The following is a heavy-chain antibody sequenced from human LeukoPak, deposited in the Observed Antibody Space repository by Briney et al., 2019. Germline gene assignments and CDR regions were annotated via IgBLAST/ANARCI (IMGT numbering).Heavy chain of an antibody. CDR2: ISYDGSNK. D-gene: IGHD3-10*01. Sequence: GGSLRLSCAASGFTFSSYTMSWVRQAPGKGLEWVAVISYDGSNKYYADSVKGRFTISRDNSKNTLYLQMNSLRAEDTAVYYCTKDLTAVRGGQNYYYYGMDVWGQGTTVTVSS. V-gene: IGHV3-30*18. CDR1: GFTFSSYT. CDR3: TKDLTAVRGGQNYYYYGMDV. J-gene: IGHJ6*02.